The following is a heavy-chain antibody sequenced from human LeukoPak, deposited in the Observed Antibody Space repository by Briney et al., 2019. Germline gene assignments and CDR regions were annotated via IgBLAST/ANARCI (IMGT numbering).Heavy chain of an antibody. CDR2: INPSGGST. Sequence: GGSLRLSCAASGFTFSGSGMHWVRQAPGQGLEWMGIINPSGGSTSYAQKFQGRVTMTRDMSTSTAYMELSSLRSEDTAVYYCARGTAMVYYFDYWGQGTLVTVSS. D-gene: IGHD5-18*01. V-gene: IGHV1-46*01. CDR3: ARGTAMVYYFDY. CDR1: GFTFSGSG. J-gene: IGHJ4*02.